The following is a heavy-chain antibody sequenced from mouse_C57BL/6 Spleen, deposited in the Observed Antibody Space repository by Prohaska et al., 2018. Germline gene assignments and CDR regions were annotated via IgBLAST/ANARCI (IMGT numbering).Heavy chain of an antibody. J-gene: IGHJ4*01. CDR3: ARGWDYDDAMDY. Sequence: QVQLQQPGAELVMPGASVKLSCKASGYTFTSYWMHWVKQRPGQGLEWIGEIDPSDSYTNYNQKFKGKATLTVDKSSSTAYMQLSSLTSEDSAVYYCARGWDYDDAMDYWGQGTSVTVSS. CDR2: IDPSDSYT. V-gene: IGHV1-69*01. D-gene: IGHD2-4*01. CDR1: GYTFTSYW.